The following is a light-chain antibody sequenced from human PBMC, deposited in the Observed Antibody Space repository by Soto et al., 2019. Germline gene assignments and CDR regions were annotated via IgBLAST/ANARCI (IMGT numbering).Light chain of an antibody. CDR3: QQYNSYSET. Sequence: QMTQSSSSPSSSLGDRGTLTFPASQSISSWLAWYQQKPGKAPKLLIYDASSLESGVPSRFSGSGSGTEFTLTISSLQPDDFATYYCQQYNSYSETFGQGTKVDIK. V-gene: IGKV1-5*01. J-gene: IGKJ1*01. CDR2: DAS. CDR1: QSISSW.